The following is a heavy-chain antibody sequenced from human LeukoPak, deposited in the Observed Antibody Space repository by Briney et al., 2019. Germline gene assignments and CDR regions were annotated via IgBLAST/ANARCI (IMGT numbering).Heavy chain of an antibody. D-gene: IGHD1-26*01. CDR2: ISGSGGNT. CDR1: GFTFSSYA. J-gene: IGHJ4*02. CDR3: AKDVGIVGASPFDY. Sequence: HPGGSLRLSCAASGFTFSSYALGWVRQAPGKGLEWVSVISGSGGNTYYTDSVKGRFTISRDNSRNTLSLQMNSLRAEDTAVYYCAKDVGIVGASPFDYWGQGTLVSVSS. V-gene: IGHV3-23*01.